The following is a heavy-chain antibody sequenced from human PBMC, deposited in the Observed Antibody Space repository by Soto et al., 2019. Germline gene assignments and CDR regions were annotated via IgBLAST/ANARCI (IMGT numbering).Heavy chain of an antibody. CDR2: IRSKAYGGTT. Sequence: LRLSCTASGFTFCDYAMSWFRQAPGKGLEWVGFIRSKAYGGTTEYAASVKGRFTISRDDSKSIAYLQMNSLKTEDTAVYYCTRDGPLGYCSSTSCPDAFDIWGQGTMVTVSS. V-gene: IGHV3-49*03. CDR3: TRDGPLGYCSSTSCPDAFDI. D-gene: IGHD2-2*01. J-gene: IGHJ3*02. CDR1: GFTFCDYA.